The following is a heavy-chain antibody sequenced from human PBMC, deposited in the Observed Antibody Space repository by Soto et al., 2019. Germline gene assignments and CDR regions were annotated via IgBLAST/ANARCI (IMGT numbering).Heavy chain of an antibody. CDR2: IKSKTDGGTT. D-gene: IGHD2-15*01. CDR1: GFTFSNAW. J-gene: IGHJ3*02. V-gene: IGHV3-15*01. Sequence: ASLRLSCAASGFTFSNAWMSGVRQAPGKGLEWVGRIKSKTDGGTTDYAAPVKGRFTISRDDSKNTLYLQMNSLKTEDTAVYYCTTEVYCSGGSCYLGAFDIWGQGTMVTVSS. CDR3: TTEVYCSGGSCYLGAFDI.